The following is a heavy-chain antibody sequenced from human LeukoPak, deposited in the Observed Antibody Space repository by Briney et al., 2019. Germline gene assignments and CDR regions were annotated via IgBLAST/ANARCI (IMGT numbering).Heavy chain of an antibody. J-gene: IGHJ5*02. D-gene: IGHD6-6*01. CDR2: ISAYNGNT. CDR1: GYTFTSYG. V-gene: IGHV1-18*01. CDR3: ARGRQLVPNNWFDP. Sequence: GASVKVSCKASGYTFTSYGISWVRQAPGDGLEWMGWISAYNGNTNYAQKLQGRVTMTTDTSTSTAYMQLRSLRSDDTAVYYCARGRQLVPNNWFDPWGQGTLVTVSS.